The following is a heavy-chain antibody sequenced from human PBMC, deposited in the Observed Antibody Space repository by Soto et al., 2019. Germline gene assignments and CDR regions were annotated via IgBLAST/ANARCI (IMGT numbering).Heavy chain of an antibody. V-gene: IGHV1-18*01. CDR1: GYTFTSYG. J-gene: IGHJ6*02. Sequence: ASVKVSCKASGYTFTSYGISWVRQAPGQGLEWMGWISAYNGNTNYAQKLQGRVTMTTDTSTSTAYMELRSLRSDDTAVYYCARDPAWVSTEGTHYYGMDVWGQGTTVTVSS. CDR3: ARDPAWVSTEGTHYYGMDV. D-gene: IGHD6-13*01. CDR2: ISAYNGNT.